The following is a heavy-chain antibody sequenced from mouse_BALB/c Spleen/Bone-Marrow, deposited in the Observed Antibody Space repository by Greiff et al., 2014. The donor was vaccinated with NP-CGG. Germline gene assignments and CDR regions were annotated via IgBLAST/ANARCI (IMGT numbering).Heavy chain of an antibody. CDR3: ARDGNYRYAMDY. CDR1: GFTFTSYW. Sequence: VQLQQSGDELVKPGASVKLSCMASGFTFTSYWIHWVKQRPGQGPEWIGEINPSNGRTNYNEKFKSKATLTEDKSSSTAYMQLSSLTSEDSAVYYCARDGNYRYAMDYWGQGTSVTVPS. V-gene: IGHV1S81*02. D-gene: IGHD2-1*01. J-gene: IGHJ4*01. CDR2: INPSNGRT.